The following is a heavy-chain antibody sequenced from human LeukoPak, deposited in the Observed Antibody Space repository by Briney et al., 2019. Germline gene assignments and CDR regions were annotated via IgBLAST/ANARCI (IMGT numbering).Heavy chain of an antibody. CDR1: GGSFSGDF. J-gene: IGHJ3*01. CDR3: ATPSYSSSWGTIDV. V-gene: IGHV4-34*01. Sequence: SETLSLTCAVYGGSFSGDFWSWIRQSPGKGLEWIGEINHGGSTTYNPSLQSRVTMSVDTSKNQFSLNLSSVTAADMAVYYCATPSYSSSWGTIDVWGQGTMVTVSS. CDR2: INHGGST. D-gene: IGHD6-13*01.